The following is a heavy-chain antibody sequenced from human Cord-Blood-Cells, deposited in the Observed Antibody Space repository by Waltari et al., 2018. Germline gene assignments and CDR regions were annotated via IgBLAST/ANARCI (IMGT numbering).Heavy chain of an antibody. CDR3: AKGYYDFWSGYYFDY. Sequence: EVQLVESGGGLVQPGGSLRLSCAASGFTFSSFAISWVRQAPGKGLEWVSAISGSGGSTYYADSVKGRFTISRDNSKNTLYLQMNSLRAEDTAVYYCAKGYYDFWSGYYFDYWGQGTLVTVSS. V-gene: IGHV3-23*04. D-gene: IGHD3-3*01. CDR2: ISGSGGST. CDR1: GFTFSSFA. J-gene: IGHJ4*02.